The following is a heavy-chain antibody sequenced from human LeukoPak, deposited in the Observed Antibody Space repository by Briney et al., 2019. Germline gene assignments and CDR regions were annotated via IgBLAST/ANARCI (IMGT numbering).Heavy chain of an antibody. D-gene: IGHD5-24*01. V-gene: IGHV1-46*01. Sequence: ASVKVSCKASGYTFTSYYMHWVRQAPGQGLEWMGIINPSGGSANYAQNFQGRVTMTRDTSTSTVFMELSSLRSEDTAVYYCARVRDGYNDAYDVWGQGTMVTVPS. CDR3: ARVRDGYNDAYDV. CDR1: GYTFTSYY. J-gene: IGHJ3*01. CDR2: INPSGGSA.